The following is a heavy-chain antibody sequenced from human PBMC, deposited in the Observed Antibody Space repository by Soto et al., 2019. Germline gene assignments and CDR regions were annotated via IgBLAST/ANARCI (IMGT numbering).Heavy chain of an antibody. J-gene: IGHJ6*02. CDR3: ARDRAKWKDYYYYGMDV. CDR1: GGSISSYY. Sequence: SETLSLTCTVSGGSISSYYWSWIRQPPGKGLEWIGYIYYSGSTNYNPSLKSRVTISVDTSKNQFSLKPSSVTAADTAVYYCARDRAKWKDYYYYGMDVWGQGTTVTVSS. V-gene: IGHV4-59*12. CDR2: IYYSGST. D-gene: IGHD1-20*01.